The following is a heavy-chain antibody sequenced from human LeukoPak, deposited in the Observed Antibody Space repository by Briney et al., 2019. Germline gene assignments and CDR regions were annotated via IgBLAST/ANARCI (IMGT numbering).Heavy chain of an antibody. CDR2: INHSGST. Sequence: PSETLSLTCTVYGGSFSGYYWSWIRQPPGKGLEWIGEINHSGSTNYNPSLKSRVTISVDTSKDQFSLKLSSVTAADTAVYYCARGFRVIDPWGQGTLVTVSS. D-gene: IGHD2-8*01. J-gene: IGHJ5*02. CDR3: ARGFRVIDP. V-gene: IGHV4-34*01. CDR1: GGSFSGYY.